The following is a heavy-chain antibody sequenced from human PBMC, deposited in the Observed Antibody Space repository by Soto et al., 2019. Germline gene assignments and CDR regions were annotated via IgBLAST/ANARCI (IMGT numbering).Heavy chain of an antibody. CDR2: ISYDGSNK. D-gene: IGHD1-26*01. CDR3: AKVGYSGSYFDY. V-gene: IGHV3-30*18. J-gene: IGHJ4*02. Sequence: QVQLVESGGGVVQPGRSLRLSCAASGFTFSSYGMHWVRQAPGKGLEWVAVISYDGSNKYYADSVKGRFTISRDNSKNTLDLQMNRLRAEDTAVYYCAKVGYSGSYFDYWGQGTLVTVSS. CDR1: GFTFSSYG.